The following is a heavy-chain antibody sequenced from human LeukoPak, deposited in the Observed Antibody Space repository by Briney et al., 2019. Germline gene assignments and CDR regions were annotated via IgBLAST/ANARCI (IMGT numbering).Heavy chain of an antibody. J-gene: IGHJ3*01. V-gene: IGHV5-51*01. Sequence: GESLKISCKASGYSFTDYWIGWVRQMPGKGLEWMGIIYPGNSDTGYSPSFQGQVTISVDKSITTAYLQWSSLKASDTAMYFCASPQAAYCGGDCYSPWGQGTKVTVSS. CDR1: GYSFTDYW. D-gene: IGHD2-21*02. CDR3: ASPQAAYCGGDCYSP. CDR2: IYPGNSDT.